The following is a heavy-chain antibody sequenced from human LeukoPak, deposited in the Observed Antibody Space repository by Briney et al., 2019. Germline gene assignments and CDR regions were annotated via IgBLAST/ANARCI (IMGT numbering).Heavy chain of an antibody. J-gene: IGHJ4*02. CDR3: ARGLSVADFDY. Sequence: PGGSLRLSCAASGFIVSDYYMSWIRQAPGKGLEWVSYISRSGSNIFYADSVKGRFTISRDNAKNSLDLQINSLRAGDTAVYYCARGLSVADFDYWGQGTLVTVSS. CDR2: ISRSGSNI. V-gene: IGHV3-11*04. CDR1: GFIVSDYY. D-gene: IGHD6-19*01.